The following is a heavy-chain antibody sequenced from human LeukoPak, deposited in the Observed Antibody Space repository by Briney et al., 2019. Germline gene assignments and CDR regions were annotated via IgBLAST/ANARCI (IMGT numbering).Heavy chain of an antibody. CDR3: ASAEYAFQY. D-gene: IGHD2-2*01. CDR2: ISAGGSST. CDR1: GFSFSIYA. J-gene: IGHJ4*02. V-gene: IGHV3-23*01. Sequence: GGSLRLSCAASGFSFSIYAMNWVRQAPGKGLEWVSTISAGGSSTYYADSVKGRFTISRDNAKNTVYLQMNSLRVEDTAFYYCASAEYAFQYWGQGALVTVSS.